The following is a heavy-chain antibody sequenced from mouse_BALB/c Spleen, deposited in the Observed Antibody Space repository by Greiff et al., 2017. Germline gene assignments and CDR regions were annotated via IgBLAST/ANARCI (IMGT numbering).Heavy chain of an antibody. CDR2: ISSGGST. Sequence: EVMLVESGGGLVKPGGSLKLSCAASGFTFSSYAMSWVRQTPEKRLEWVASISSGGSTYYPASVKGRVTISRDNARNNLYLQMSSLRSEDTAMYYCAKLRLRSYYAMDYWGQGTSVTVSA. D-gene: IGHD1-2*01. CDR1: GFTFSSYA. CDR3: AKLRLRSYYAMDY. V-gene: IGHV5-6-5*01. J-gene: IGHJ4*01.